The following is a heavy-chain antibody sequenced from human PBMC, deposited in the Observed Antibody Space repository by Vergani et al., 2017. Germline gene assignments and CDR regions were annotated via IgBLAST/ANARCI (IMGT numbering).Heavy chain of an antibody. Sequence: EVQLVESGGGLVQPGGSLRLSCAASGFTFSSYEMNWVRQAPGKGLEWVSYISSSGSTIYYADTVKGRFTISRDNDKNSLYLQMNSLRAEDTAVYYCASVRGYSLVLVDAVDIWGQGTMVTVSS. CDR2: ISSSGSTI. D-gene: IGHD3-22*01. V-gene: IGHV3-48*03. CDR1: GFTFSSYE. J-gene: IGHJ3*02. CDR3: ASVRGYSLVLVDAVDI.